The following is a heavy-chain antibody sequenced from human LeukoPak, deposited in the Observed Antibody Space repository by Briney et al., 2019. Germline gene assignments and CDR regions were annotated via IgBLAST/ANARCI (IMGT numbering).Heavy chain of an antibody. Sequence: ASVKVSCKVSGYTLTELSMHWVRQAPGKGLEWMGGFDPEDGETIYAQKFQGRVTMTEDTSTDTAYMELSSLRSEDTAVYYCARGGGTYDFWSGYQAGWGQGTLVTVSS. J-gene: IGHJ4*02. CDR3: ARGGGTYDFWSGYQAG. V-gene: IGHV1-24*01. CDR1: GYTLTELS. CDR2: FDPEDGET. D-gene: IGHD3-3*01.